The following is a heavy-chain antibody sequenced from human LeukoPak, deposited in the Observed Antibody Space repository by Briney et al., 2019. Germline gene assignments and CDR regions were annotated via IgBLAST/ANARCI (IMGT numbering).Heavy chain of an antibody. CDR1: GDTFSSYA. Sequence: ASVKVSCKASGDTFSSYAISWVRQAPGQGLEWMGGIIPNFGSANYGRKFQGRVTITTDASTSTAYMELRSLRSDDTAVYYCARASCSSTSCYYLLWGQGTLVTVSS. J-gene: IGHJ4*02. CDR3: ARASCSSTSCYYLL. CDR2: IIPNFGSA. D-gene: IGHD2-2*01. V-gene: IGHV1-69*05.